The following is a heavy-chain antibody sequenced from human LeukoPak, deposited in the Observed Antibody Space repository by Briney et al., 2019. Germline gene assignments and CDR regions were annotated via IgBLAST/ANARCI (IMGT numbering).Heavy chain of an antibody. CDR3: ARGTTALMDV. Sequence: GGSLRLSCAASGFTFSSYSMNWVRQAPGKGLEWVSFISGSSSYIYYADSVKGRFTISRDNAKNSLYLQVNSLSAEDTAVYYCARGTTALMDVWGKGTTVTVSS. V-gene: IGHV3-21*01. CDR2: ISGSSSYI. D-gene: IGHD2-21*02. J-gene: IGHJ6*03. CDR1: GFTFSSYS.